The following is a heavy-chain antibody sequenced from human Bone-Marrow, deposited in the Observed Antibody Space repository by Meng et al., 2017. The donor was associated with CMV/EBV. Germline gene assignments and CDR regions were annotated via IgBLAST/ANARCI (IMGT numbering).Heavy chain of an antibody. J-gene: IGHJ6*02. CDR1: GYTFTGYY. Sequence: SVKVSCKASGYTFTGYYMHWVRQAPGQGLEWMGWIHPNSGGTNYEKKFQGRVTMTRDTSISTAYMELSRLRSDDTDVYYCARSSDQEGWGKAYYYYGMDVWGQGTTVTVSS. CDR3: ARSSDQEGWGKAYYYYGMDV. CDR2: IHPNSGGT. V-gene: IGHV1-2*02. D-gene: IGHD7-27*01.